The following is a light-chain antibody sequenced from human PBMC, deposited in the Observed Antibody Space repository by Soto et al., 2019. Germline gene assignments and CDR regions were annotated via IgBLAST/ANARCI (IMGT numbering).Light chain of an antibody. CDR1: RSVTNNY. CDR3: QQHGSSPIT. Sequence: DIVFTQSPVTLSFFPGERATLSCRASRSVTNNYLAWHQQKPGQTPRLLIYGASSRATGIPDRFSGSGSGTDFTLTISRLEPEDFAVYYCQQHGSSPITFGQGTRLEIK. CDR2: GAS. J-gene: IGKJ5*01. V-gene: IGKV3-20*01.